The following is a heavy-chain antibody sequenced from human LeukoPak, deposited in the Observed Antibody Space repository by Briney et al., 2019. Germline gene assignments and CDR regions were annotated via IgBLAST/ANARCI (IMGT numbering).Heavy chain of an antibody. CDR1: GGSISSSSYY. CDR3: AKYSSSGFDY. D-gene: IGHD6-6*01. CDR2: IYYSGST. J-gene: IGHJ4*02. V-gene: IGHV4-39*01. Sequence: SETLSLTCTVSGGSISSSSYYWDWIRQPPGKGLEWIGTIYYSGSTYCNPSLKSRVTISVDTSKNQFSLKLTSVTAADTAVYYCAKYSSSGFDYWGQGTLVTVSS.